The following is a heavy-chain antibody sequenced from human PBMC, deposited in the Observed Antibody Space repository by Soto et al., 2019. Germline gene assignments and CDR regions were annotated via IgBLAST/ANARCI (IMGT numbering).Heavy chain of an antibody. CDR1: GGTFSSYA. CDR3: ARGYCSSTSCYKGDYFDY. J-gene: IGHJ4*02. Sequence: SVKVSCKASGGTFSSYAISWVRQAPGQGLEWMGGIIPIFGTANYAQKFQGRVTITADESTSTAYMELSSLRSEDTAVYYCARGYCSSTSCYKGDYFDYWGQGTLVTVSS. V-gene: IGHV1-69*13. D-gene: IGHD2-2*02. CDR2: IIPIFGTA.